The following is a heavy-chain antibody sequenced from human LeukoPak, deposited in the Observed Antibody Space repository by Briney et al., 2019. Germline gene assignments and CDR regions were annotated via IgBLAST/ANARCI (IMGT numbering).Heavy chain of an antibody. CDR3: VRDSLSLGYYYDNCGYNMRY. Sequence: ASVKVSCKASGYTFTSYYMHWVRQAPGQGLEWVGLINPRGGNTNYAQKFQGRVTMTRDMSTSTVYMELSSLRSEDTAVYYCVRDSLSLGYYYDNCGYNMRYWGQGTLVTVSS. D-gene: IGHD3-22*01. J-gene: IGHJ4*02. V-gene: IGHV1-46*01. CDR1: GYTFTSYY. CDR2: INPRGGNT.